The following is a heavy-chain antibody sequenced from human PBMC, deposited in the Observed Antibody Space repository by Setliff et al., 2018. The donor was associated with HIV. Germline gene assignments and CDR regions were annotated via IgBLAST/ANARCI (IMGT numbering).Heavy chain of an antibody. J-gene: IGHJ1*01. V-gene: IGHV4-61*01. D-gene: IGHD3-22*01. CDR3: ARGSYYDSSGHTLVDFQH. CDR1: GGSISSGSYF. Sequence: PSETLSLTCTVSGGSISSGSYFWSWIRQPPGKGLEWIGYIYYSGSTNYNPSLKSRVTLSVDTSKNQFSLKLSSVTAADTAVYYCARGSYYDSSGHTLVDFQHWGQGTLVTVSS. CDR2: IYYSGST.